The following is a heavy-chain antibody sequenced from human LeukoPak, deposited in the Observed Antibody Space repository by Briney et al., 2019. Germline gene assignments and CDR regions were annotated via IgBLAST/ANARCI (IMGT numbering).Heavy chain of an antibody. CDR3: ARGRGYYGSGSYPDAFDI. CDR1: GGSISSSNW. V-gene: IGHV4-4*02. D-gene: IGHD3-10*01. J-gene: IGHJ3*02. CDR2: IYHSGST. Sequence: PSETLSLTCAVSGGSISSSNWWSWVRQPPGKGLEWIGEIYHSGSTNYNPSLKSRVTISVDTSKNQFSLKLSSVTAADTAVYYCARGRGYYGSGSYPDAFDIWGQGTMVTVSS.